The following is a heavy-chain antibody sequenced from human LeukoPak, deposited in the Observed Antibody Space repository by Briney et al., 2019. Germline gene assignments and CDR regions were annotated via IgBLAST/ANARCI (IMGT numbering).Heavy chain of an antibody. CDR1: GFTFSNYS. Sequence: PGGSLRLSCAASGFTFSNYSMNWVRQAPGKGLEWVSSISSFSSYRYYADSVKGRFTISRDNAKNSLYLHMNSLRAEDTAVYSCARGGPTKGLDYWGQGTLVTVSS. J-gene: IGHJ4*02. CDR2: ISSFSSYR. CDR3: ARGGPTKGLDY. V-gene: IGHV3-21*01. D-gene: IGHD1-26*01.